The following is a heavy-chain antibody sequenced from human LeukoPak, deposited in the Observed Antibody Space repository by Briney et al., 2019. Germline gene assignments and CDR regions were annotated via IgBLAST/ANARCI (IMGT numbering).Heavy chain of an antibody. V-gene: IGHV3-23*01. Sequence: PGGSLRLSCAASGFTFGSYGMSWVRQAPGKGLEWVSFITPNADGASYADSVKGRFTISRDNPRNTLYMQMNSLRDEDTAVYYCAIMHGYYDGSGYWVQWGQGTLVTVSS. CDR3: AIMHGYYDGSGYWVQ. D-gene: IGHD3-22*01. CDR1: GFTFGSYG. CDR2: ITPNADGA. J-gene: IGHJ1*01.